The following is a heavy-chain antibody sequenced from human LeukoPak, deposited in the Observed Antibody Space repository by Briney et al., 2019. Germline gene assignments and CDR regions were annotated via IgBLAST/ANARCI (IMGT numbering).Heavy chain of an antibody. CDR1: GYTFTSYY. Sequence: ASVKVSCKASGYTFTSYYMHWVRQAPGQGLEWMGIINPSGGSTSYAQKFQGRVTITRDMATRTVYMGMSGLRSEDTAFYYWARFRQSYYYMDFWGKGTTVTVSS. CDR3: ARFRQSYYYMDF. CDR2: INPSGGST. V-gene: IGHV1-46*01. J-gene: IGHJ6*03.